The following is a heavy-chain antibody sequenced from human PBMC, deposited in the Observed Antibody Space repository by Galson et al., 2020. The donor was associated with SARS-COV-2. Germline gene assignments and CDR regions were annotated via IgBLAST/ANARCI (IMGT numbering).Heavy chain of an antibody. Sequence: GGSMRLSCAASGFTFNNYALSWVRQAPGKGLEWVSAISGSGDYRYYADSVKGRFTISRDNSQNTLFLQLNSLRGEDTAVYYCAKLGYDFWSGGAAYWGQGTQFTVSS. D-gene: IGHD3-3*01. CDR1: GFTFNNYA. V-gene: IGHV3-23*01. CDR2: ISGSGDYR. J-gene: IGHJ4*01. CDR3: AKLGYDFWSGGAAY.